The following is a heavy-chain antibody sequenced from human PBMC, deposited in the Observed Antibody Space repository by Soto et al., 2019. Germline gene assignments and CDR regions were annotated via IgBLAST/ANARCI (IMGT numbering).Heavy chain of an antibody. CDR2: INSDGSST. Sequence: GGSLRLSCAASAFTFSSYWMHWVRQAPGKGLVWVSRINSDGSSTRYADSVRGRFTISRDNAKNTLYLQMNSLRAEDTAIYYCAGLYGEFDYWGQGTQVT. CDR3: AGLYGEFDY. CDR1: AFTFSSYW. V-gene: IGHV3-74*01. D-gene: IGHD2-8*01. J-gene: IGHJ4*02.